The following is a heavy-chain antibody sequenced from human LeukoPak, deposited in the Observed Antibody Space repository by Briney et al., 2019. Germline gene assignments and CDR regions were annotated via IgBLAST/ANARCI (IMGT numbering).Heavy chain of an antibody. D-gene: IGHD5-18*01. CDR1: GFTFSSYA. CDR3: AYGYGDY. CDR2: MKYDGSEK. Sequence: PGESLRLSCAVSGFTFSSYAMHWVRQAPGKGLEWVANMKYDGSEKYYVDSVKSRVIISRDNAKNSLYLQMNSLRAEDTAVYYCAYGYGDYWGQGTLVTVSS. V-gene: IGHV3-7*01. J-gene: IGHJ4*02.